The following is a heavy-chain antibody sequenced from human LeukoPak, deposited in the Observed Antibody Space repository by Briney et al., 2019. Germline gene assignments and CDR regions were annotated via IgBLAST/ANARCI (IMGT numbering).Heavy chain of an antibody. CDR1: GFTVSSNY. J-gene: IGHJ3*02. D-gene: IGHD6-19*01. CDR3: ASSGWSGLDAFDI. V-gene: IGHV3-66*01. CDR2: IYSGGST. Sequence: GGSLRLSCAASGFTVSSNYMSWVRQAPGKGLEWVSVIYSGGSTYYADSVKGRFTISRDNSKNTLYLQMNSLRAEDTAVYYCASSGWSGLDAFDIWGQGTMVTDSS.